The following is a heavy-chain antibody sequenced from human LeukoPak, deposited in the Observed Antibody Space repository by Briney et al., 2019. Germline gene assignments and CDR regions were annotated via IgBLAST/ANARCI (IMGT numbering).Heavy chain of an antibody. Sequence: RSGGSLRLSCAASGFTFSSYSMNWVRQAPGKGLEWVSSISSSSSYIYYADSVKGRFTISRDNAKNSLYLQMNSLRAEDTAVYYCARQMAYEAVAGSDAFDIWGQGTMVTVSS. CDR1: GFTFSSYS. CDR3: ARQMAYEAVAGSDAFDI. D-gene: IGHD6-19*01. J-gene: IGHJ3*02. V-gene: IGHV3-21*01. CDR2: ISSSSSYI.